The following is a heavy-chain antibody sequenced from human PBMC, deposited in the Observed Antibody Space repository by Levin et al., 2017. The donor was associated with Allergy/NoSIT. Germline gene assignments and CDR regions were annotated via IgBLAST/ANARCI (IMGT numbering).Heavy chain of an antibody. CDR1: GFTVSSNY. CDR3: ATQGRGGMYQFDY. V-gene: IGHV3-53*01. D-gene: IGHD2-2*01. Sequence: GGSLRLSCAASGFTVSSNYMSWVRQAPGKGLEWVSVIYSGGSTYYADSVKGRFTISRDNSKNTLYLQMNSLRAEDTAVYYCATQGRGGMYQFDYWGQGTLVTVSS. CDR2: IYSGGST. J-gene: IGHJ4*02.